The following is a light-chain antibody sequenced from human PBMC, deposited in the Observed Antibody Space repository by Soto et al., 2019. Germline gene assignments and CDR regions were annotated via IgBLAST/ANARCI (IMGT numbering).Light chain of an antibody. CDR1: QSVSDR. Sequence: EIVMTQSPDTLSVSPGERATLSCRASQSVSDRVVWYQQKSGQAPSLLIYAASNRATGIPARFSGSGSGTDFTLTIRSLEPEDFAVYYCQQRSNWLWTFGQGTKVDIK. CDR3: QQRSNWLWT. V-gene: IGKV3-11*01. J-gene: IGKJ1*01. CDR2: AAS.